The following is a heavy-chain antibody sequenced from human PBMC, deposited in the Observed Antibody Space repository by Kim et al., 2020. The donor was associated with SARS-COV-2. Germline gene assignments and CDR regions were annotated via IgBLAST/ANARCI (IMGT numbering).Heavy chain of an antibody. CDR2: VTPSSSYT. V-gene: IGHV1-46*01. CDR3: ARGLSGGWTFDI. CDR1: GYTFTNNH. Sequence: ASVKVSCKASGYTFTNNHMHWVRQAPGQGLEWMGIVTPSSSYTNYAQNFQGRVTITRDTSTSTVYMELSSLRSEDTAVYYCARGLSGGWTFDIWGEGTMVTVSS. D-gene: IGHD3-16*01. J-gene: IGHJ3*02.